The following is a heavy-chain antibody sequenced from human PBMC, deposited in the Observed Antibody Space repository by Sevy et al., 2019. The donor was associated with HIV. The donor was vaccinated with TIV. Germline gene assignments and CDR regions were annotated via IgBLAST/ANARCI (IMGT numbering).Heavy chain of an antibody. CDR3: ARAPSGSQGPGQYFQH. CDR2: IIPIFGTA. V-gene: IGHV1-69*13. CDR1: GGTFSSYG. J-gene: IGHJ1*01. Sequence: ASVKVSCKASGGTFSSYGISWVRQAPGQGLEWMGVIIPIFGTANYAQKFQGRVTITADESTSTAYMELSSPRSEDTAVYYCARAPSGSQGPGQYFQHWGQGTLVTVSS. D-gene: IGHD1-26*01.